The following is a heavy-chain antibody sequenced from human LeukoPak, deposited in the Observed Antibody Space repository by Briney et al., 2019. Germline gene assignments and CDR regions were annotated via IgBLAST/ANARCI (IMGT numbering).Heavy chain of an antibody. CDR1: GGSISSYY. CDR2: IYTSGST. Sequence: SETLSLTCTVSGGSISSYYWSWIRQPAAKGLEGIGRIYTSGSTNYIPSLKSRVTMSVDTSKHQFSLTLSSVTAADTAVYYCARVYHNPKNAFDIWGQGTMVTVSS. V-gene: IGHV4-4*07. CDR3: ARVYHNPKNAFDI. J-gene: IGHJ3*02. D-gene: IGHD3-10*01.